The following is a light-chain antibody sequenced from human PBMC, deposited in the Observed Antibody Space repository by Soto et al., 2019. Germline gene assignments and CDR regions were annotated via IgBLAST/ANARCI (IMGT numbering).Light chain of an antibody. CDR1: RYDVGTYNY. V-gene: IGLV2-14*03. CDR3: TSYTSAHHRFYV. Sequence: QSALAQPVSVPGSPGQSIPISCTGTRYDVGTYNYVSWYQHHPGQAPKLIIYDVGSRPSGVSHRFSGSKSGITASLAISGLQAEDEADSSCTSYTSAHHRFYVFGTGTKVTVL. J-gene: IGLJ1*01. CDR2: DVG.